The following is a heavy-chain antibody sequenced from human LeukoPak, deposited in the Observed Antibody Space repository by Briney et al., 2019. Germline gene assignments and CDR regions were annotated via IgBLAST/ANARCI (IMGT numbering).Heavy chain of an antibody. CDR1: GFTFKNYD. CDR3: AREGMARGAYLDY. CDR2: TSYDGSDK. V-gene: IGHV3-30*03. D-gene: IGHD3-10*01. Sequence: GGSLRLSCAASGFTFKNYDIHWVRQAPGKGLEWVGVTSYDGSDKYYADSVKGRFSISRDSSKNIVYLQINSLRDDDTAVYYCAREGMARGAYLDYWGQGTLVTVSS. J-gene: IGHJ4*02.